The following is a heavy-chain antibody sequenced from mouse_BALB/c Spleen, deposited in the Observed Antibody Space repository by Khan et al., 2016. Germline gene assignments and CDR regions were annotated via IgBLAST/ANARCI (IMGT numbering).Heavy chain of an antibody. J-gene: IGHJ3*01. CDR1: GYTFTSYD. Sequence: QVQLKESGPELVKPGTLVKISCKASGYTFTSYDINWVKQRPGQGLEWIGWIYPGDGTTKYNEKFKGKATLTAAKSSRTAYMQRSSLTSETSAVYFCAREFVYWGQGTLVTVSA. V-gene: IGHV1S56*01. CDR3: AREFVY. CDR2: IYPGDGTT.